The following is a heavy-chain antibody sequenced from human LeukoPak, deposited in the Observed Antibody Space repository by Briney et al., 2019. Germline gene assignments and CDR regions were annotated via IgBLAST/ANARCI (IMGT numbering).Heavy chain of an antibody. V-gene: IGHV4-39*01. D-gene: IGHD3-3*01. CDR3: ARRNTISYAFDI. J-gene: IGHJ3*02. CDR2: IYYSGST. Sequence: PSETLSLTCTVSGGSISSSSYYWGWIRQPPGKGLEWIGSIYYSGSTYYNPSLKSRVTISVDTSKNQFSLKLSSVTAADTAVYYCARRNTISYAFDIWGQGTMVTVSS. CDR1: GGSISSSSYY.